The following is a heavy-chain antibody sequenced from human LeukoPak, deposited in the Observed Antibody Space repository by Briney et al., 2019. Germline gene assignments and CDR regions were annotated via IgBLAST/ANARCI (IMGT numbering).Heavy chain of an antibody. V-gene: IGHV4-4*07. CDR3: ASGIAAAGRHFDY. D-gene: IGHD6-13*01. Sequence: PSETLSLTCTVSGGSISSYYWSWIRQPAGKGLEWIGRIHSSGGTEYYPSLKRRVTISVDTAKNQFSLKLTSVTAADTAVYYCASGIAAAGRHFDYWGQGTLVTVSS. CDR1: GGSISSYY. J-gene: IGHJ4*02. CDR2: IHSSGGT.